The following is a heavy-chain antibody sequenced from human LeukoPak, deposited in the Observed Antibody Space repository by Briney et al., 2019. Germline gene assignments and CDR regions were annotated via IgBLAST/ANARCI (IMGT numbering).Heavy chain of an antibody. D-gene: IGHD4/OR15-4a*01. CDR1: GGSISGGSYD. J-gene: IGHJ4*02. CDR3: ARERGCARVPYYFDY. Sequence: PSETLSLTCTVSGGSISGGSYDWGWLRPPAGRGREGVRRIYTSGSTNYNPSRKSRVTISVHTSKNQFSLKLSSVTAADTAVYYCARERGCARVPYYFDYWGQGTLVTVSS. V-gene: IGHV4-61*02. CDR2: IYTSGST.